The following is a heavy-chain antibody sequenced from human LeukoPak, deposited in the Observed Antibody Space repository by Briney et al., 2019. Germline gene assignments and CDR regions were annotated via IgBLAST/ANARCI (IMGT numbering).Heavy chain of an antibody. CDR2: MYDSGST. V-gene: IGHV4-30-2*01. J-gene: IGHJ4*02. Sequence: SQTLSLTCAVSGGSISSGGYSWTWIRQNPGKGLEWIGYMYDSGSTYYNPSLKSRVTISVDRSKNQFSLKLSSVTAADTAVYYCARRAADSSGYHYYFDYWGQGTLVTVSS. CDR3: ARRAADSSGYHYYFDY. D-gene: IGHD3-22*01. CDR1: GGSISSGGYS.